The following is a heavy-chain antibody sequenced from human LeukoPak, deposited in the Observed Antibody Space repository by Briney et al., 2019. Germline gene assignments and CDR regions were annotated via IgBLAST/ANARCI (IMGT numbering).Heavy chain of an antibody. D-gene: IGHD5-12*01. CDR1: GYTFTSYD. Sequence: ASVKVSCKASGYTFTSYDINWVRQATGQGLEWMGWMNPNSGSTGCAQKFQGRVTITRNTSISTAYMELSGLRSEDTAVYYCARGRSTGYPYYFEYWGQGTLVTVSS. CDR3: ARGRSTGYPYYFEY. CDR2: MNPNSGST. V-gene: IGHV1-8*03. J-gene: IGHJ4*02.